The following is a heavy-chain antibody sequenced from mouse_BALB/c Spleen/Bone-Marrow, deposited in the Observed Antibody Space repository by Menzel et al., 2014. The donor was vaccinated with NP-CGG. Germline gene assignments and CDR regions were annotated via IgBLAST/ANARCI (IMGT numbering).Heavy chain of an antibody. CDR1: GFDFSRFW. V-gene: IGHV4-1*02. D-gene: IGHD1-1*01. CDR3: ARLNYYGNSFV. Sequence: EVKLMESGGGLVQPGGSLKLSCAASGFDFSRFWMSWVRQAPGKGLEWIGEINPDSSTINYTPSLKDKFIISRDNAKNTLYLQMSKVRSEDTALYYCARLNYYGNSFVWGAGTTVTVSS. CDR2: INPDSSTI. J-gene: IGHJ1*01.